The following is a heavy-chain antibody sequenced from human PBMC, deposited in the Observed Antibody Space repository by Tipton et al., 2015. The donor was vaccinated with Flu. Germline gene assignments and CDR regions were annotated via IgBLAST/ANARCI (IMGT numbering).Heavy chain of an antibody. J-gene: IGHJ4*02. CDR2: IHNSGTT. CDR1: GGSIGSNY. D-gene: IGHD4-11*01. Sequence: TLSLTCTVSGGSIGSNYWSWVRQPPGKGLEYIGYIHNSGTTNYNPSLKSRATMSVDTSKNQFSLKLTSVTPADTAVYYCVRNGHDCTNNWGQGTLVTVSS. V-gene: IGHV4-59*01. CDR3: VRNGHDCTNN.